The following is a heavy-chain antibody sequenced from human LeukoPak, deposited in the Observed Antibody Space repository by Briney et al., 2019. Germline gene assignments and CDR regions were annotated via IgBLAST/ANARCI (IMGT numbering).Heavy chain of an antibody. V-gene: IGHV5-51*01. J-gene: IGHJ4*02. CDR1: GYSFTSYW. D-gene: IGHD5-18*01. CDR2: IYPGDSDT. CDR3: ARQMDTAMVISLDY. Sequence: GESLQISCKGSGYSFTSYWIGWVRQMPGRGLEWMGIIYPGDSDTRYSPSFQGQVTISADKSISTAYLQWSSLKASDTAMYYCARQMDTAMVISLDYWGQGTLVTVSS.